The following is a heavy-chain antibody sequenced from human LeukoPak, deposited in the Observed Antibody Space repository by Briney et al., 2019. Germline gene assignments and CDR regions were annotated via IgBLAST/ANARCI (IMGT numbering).Heavy chain of an antibody. Sequence: PGGSLRLSCAASGFTFSSYGMHWVRQAPGKGLEWVAVISYDGSNKYYANSVKGRFTISRDNSKNTLYLQMNSLRAEDTAVYYCAKDHYDSSGYFDYWGQGTLVTVSS. CDR2: ISYDGSNK. CDR3: AKDHYDSSGYFDY. V-gene: IGHV3-30*18. J-gene: IGHJ4*02. CDR1: GFTFSSYG. D-gene: IGHD3-22*01.